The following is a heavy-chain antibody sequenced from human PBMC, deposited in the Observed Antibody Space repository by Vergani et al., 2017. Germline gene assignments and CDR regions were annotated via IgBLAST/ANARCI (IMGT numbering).Heavy chain of an antibody. CDR3: AKDSSYKDKNWFDP. D-gene: IGHD2-2*01. J-gene: IGHJ5*02. V-gene: IGHV3-23*01. Sequence: EVQLLESGGGLVQPGGSLRLSCAASGFTFSSYAMRWVRQAPGKGLEWVSAISGSGGSTNYADSVKGLFTISRDNSKNTLYLQMNSLRAEDTAVYYCAKDSSYKDKNWFDPWDQGTLVTVSS. CDR1: GFTFSSYA. CDR2: ISGSGGST.